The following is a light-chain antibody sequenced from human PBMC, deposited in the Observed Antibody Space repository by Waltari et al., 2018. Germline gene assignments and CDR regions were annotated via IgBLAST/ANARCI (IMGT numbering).Light chain of an antibody. V-gene: IGKV3-15*01. CDR3: QQYNNLPPKT. CDR2: GAS. J-gene: IGKJ1*01. CDR1: QSISNN. Sequence: EIVMTQSPATLSVSPGERATLSCRASQSISNNLAWSQQKHGQAPRLLIYGASTRATGIPARFSGSGFGTEFTLTISSMQSEDFAVFYCQQYNNLPPKTFGQGTKVEMK.